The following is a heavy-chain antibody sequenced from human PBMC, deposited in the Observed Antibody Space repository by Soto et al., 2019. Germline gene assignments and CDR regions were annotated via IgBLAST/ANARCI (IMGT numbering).Heavy chain of an antibody. CDR1: GFTFSGSA. D-gene: IGHD6-19*01. CDR3: AKERSIAVAAYDAFDI. J-gene: IGHJ3*02. V-gene: IGHV3-73*01. CDR2: IRSKANSYAT. Sequence: HPGGSLRLSCAASGFTFSGSAMHWVRQASGKGLEWVGRIRSKANSYATAYAASVKGRFTISRDNSKNTLYLQMNSLRAEDTAVYYCAKERSIAVAAYDAFDIWGQGTMVTVSS.